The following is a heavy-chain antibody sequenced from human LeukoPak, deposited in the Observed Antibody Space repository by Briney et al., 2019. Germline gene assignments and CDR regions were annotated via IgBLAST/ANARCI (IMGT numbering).Heavy chain of an antibody. CDR2: IYSGGST. Sequence: PGGSLRLSCAASGFIVSSNYMSWVRQAPGKGLEWVSVIYSGGSTYYADSVKGRFTISRDNSKNTLYLQMHSLRAEDTAIYYCARGWTPDAFDIWGQGTTVTVSP. D-gene: IGHD3/OR15-3a*01. V-gene: IGHV3-66*01. J-gene: IGHJ3*02. CDR3: ARGWTPDAFDI. CDR1: GFIVSSNY.